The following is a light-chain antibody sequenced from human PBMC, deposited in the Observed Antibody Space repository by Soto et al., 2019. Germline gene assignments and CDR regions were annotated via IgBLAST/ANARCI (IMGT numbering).Light chain of an antibody. CDR2: GAS. Sequence: EIVLTQSPGTLSLSPGERATLSCRASQSVSSSYLAWYQQKPGQAPRLLIYGASGRATGIPDRFSGSGSGTDFTLTISRLEPEDFALYYCQHYGSSPLFTFGPGTKVDIK. J-gene: IGKJ3*01. CDR3: QHYGSSPLFT. CDR1: QSVSSSY. V-gene: IGKV3-20*01.